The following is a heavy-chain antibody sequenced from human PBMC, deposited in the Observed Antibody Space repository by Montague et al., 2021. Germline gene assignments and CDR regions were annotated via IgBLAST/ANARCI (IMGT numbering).Heavy chain of an antibody. CDR1: GGSFSGYW. Sequence: SETLSLTCVVYGGSFSGYWWSWISRPPGKGLEWIGEINHSGSTNYNPSLKSRVTISVDTSKNQFSLKLSSVTAADTAVYYCARRGGTMVRGVKGYMDVWGKGTTVTVSS. V-gene: IGHV4-34*01. D-gene: IGHD3-10*01. CDR3: ARRGGTMVRGVKGYMDV. CDR2: INHSGST. J-gene: IGHJ6*03.